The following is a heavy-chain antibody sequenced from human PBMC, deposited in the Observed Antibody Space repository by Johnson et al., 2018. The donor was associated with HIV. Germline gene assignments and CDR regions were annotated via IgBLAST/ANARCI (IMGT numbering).Heavy chain of an antibody. Sequence: QVQLVESGGGVVQPGRSLRLSCAASGFTFSSYAMHWVRQAPGKGLEWVAVISFDESNYYYADSVKGRFTISRDNSKDTLYLQMHSLRPEDTALYYCARDPPYGGNPSAFDVWGQGTMVTVSS. D-gene: IGHD4-23*01. J-gene: IGHJ3*01. V-gene: IGHV3-30-3*01. CDR1: GFTFSSYA. CDR3: ARDPPYGGNPSAFDV. CDR2: ISFDESNY.